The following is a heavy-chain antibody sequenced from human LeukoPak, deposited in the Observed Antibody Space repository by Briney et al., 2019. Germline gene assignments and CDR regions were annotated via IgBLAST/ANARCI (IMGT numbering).Heavy chain of an antibody. Sequence: EASVKVSCKASGGTFSSYAISWVRQAPGQGLEWMGGIIPIFGTANHAQKFQGRVTITADESTSTAYMELSSLRSEDTAVYYCARRPKSAAGPFDYWGQGTLVTVSS. D-gene: IGHD6-13*01. CDR1: GGTFSSYA. J-gene: IGHJ4*02. CDR3: ARRPKSAAGPFDY. CDR2: IIPIFGTA. V-gene: IGHV1-69*13.